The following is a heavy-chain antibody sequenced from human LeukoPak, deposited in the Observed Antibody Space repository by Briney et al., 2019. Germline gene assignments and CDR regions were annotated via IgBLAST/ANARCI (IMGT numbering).Heavy chain of an antibody. CDR1: GFTFSSYG. D-gene: IGHD2-15*01. V-gene: IGHV3-23*01. Sequence: GGSLRLSCVASGFTFSSYGMSWVRQAPGKGLEWVSSTSDSGDDTYYADSVKGRFTLSRDNSKNTLYLQMNSLRADDTAVCYCAKKRSSGGATQFDYWGQGTLVTVSS. CDR2: TSDSGDDT. CDR3: AKKRSSGGATQFDY. J-gene: IGHJ4*02.